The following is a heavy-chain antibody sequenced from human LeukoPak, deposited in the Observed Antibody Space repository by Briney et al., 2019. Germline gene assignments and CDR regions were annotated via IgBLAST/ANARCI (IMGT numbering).Heavy chain of an antibody. CDR2: IYYSGST. Sequence: SETLSFTCTVSGGSISSYYWSWLRQPPGKGLEWIGYIYYSGSTNYNPSLKSRVTISVDTSMNQFSLKLSSVTAADTAVYYCARAYIVVVPAAISGWFDPWGQGTLVTVSS. J-gene: IGHJ5*02. D-gene: IGHD2-2*02. V-gene: IGHV4-59*01. CDR3: ARAYIVVVPAAISGWFDP. CDR1: GGSISSYY.